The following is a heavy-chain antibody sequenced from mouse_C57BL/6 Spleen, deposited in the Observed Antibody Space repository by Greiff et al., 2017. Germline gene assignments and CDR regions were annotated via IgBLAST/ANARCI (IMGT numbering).Heavy chain of an antibody. CDR3: ARSSGSSWNYAMDY. V-gene: IGHV1-42*01. D-gene: IGHD1-1*01. J-gene: IGHJ4*01. CDR2: INPSTGGT. CDR1: GYSFTGYY. Sequence: VQVVESGPELVKPGASVKISCKASGYSFTGYYMNWVKQSPEKSLEWIGEINPSTGGTTYNQKFKAKATLTVDKSSSTAYMQLKSLTSEDSAVYYCARSSGSSWNYAMDYWGQGTSVTVSS.